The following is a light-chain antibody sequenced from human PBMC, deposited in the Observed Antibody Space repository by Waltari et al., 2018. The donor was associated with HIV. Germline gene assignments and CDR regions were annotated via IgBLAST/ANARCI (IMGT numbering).Light chain of an antibody. Sequence: EIVLTQSPAILSLSPGERATLSCSASQNIGNCLIWYQKRPGQAPSPLIINTSERATGIPARFSGSGAETDFTLSISSLEPEDCVIYYCQQCSEWPLSFGGGTEVEI. CDR2: NTS. V-gene: IGKV3D-11*02. CDR3: QQCSEWPLS. J-gene: IGKJ4*01. CDR1: QNIGNC.